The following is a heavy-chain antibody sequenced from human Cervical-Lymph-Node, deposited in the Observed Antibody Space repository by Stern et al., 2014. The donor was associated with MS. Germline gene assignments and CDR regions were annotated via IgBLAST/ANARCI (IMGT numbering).Heavy chain of an antibody. D-gene: IGHD1-1*01. Sequence: EVQLVQSGGGVIQPGGSLRLSCTASGLTVSRDYMTWVRQAPGKGLECVSLITNVGSTFYTDSVKGRFTISRDDSKNTVYLHMTSLRAEDTAMYYCARDTSSPERSDWWGQGTLVTVSS. CDR2: ITNVGST. CDR3: ARDTSSPERSDW. CDR1: GLTVSRDY. V-gene: IGHV3-53*01. J-gene: IGHJ4*02.